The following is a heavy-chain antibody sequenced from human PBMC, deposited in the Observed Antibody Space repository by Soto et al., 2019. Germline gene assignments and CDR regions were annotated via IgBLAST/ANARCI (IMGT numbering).Heavy chain of an antibody. CDR1: GYSFTSYW. CDR2: IYPGDSDT. J-gene: IGHJ6*02. V-gene: IGHV5-51*01. D-gene: IGHD2-2*01. CDR3: ARRGYCSSTSCPHYYYYGMDV. Sequence: GESLKISCKGSGYSFTSYWIGWVRQMPGKGLEWMGIIYPGDSDTRYSPSFQGQVTISADKSISTAYLQWSSLKASDTAMYYCARRGYCSSTSCPHYYYYGMDVWGQGTTVTAP.